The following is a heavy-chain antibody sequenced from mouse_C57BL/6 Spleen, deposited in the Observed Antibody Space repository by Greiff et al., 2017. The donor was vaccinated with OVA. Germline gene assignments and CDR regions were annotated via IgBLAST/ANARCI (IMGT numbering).Heavy chain of an antibody. J-gene: IGHJ4*01. CDR3: APYDSDYYAMDY. CDR2: IHPNSGST. D-gene: IGHD2-4*01. CDR1: GYTFTSYW. V-gene: IGHV1-64*01. Sequence: QVQLQQPGAELVKPGASVKLSCKACGYTFTSYWMHWVKQRPGQGLEWIGMIHPNSGSTNYNEKFKSKATLTVDKSSSTAYMQLSSLTSEDSAVYYCAPYDSDYYAMDYWGQGTSVTVSS.